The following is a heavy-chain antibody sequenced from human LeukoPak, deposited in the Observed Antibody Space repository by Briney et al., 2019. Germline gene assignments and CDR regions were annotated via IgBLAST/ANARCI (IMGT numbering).Heavy chain of an antibody. CDR2: INPNSGGT. Sequence: GASVKVSCKASGYTFTGYYMHWVRQAPGQGLEWMGWINPNSGGTNYAQKFQGRVTMTRDTSISTAYMELSRLRSDDTAVYYCARELRYFDWSAENHYFDYWGQGTLVTVSS. D-gene: IGHD3-9*01. V-gene: IGHV1-2*02. CDR1: GYTFTGYY. CDR3: ARELRYFDWSAENHYFDY. J-gene: IGHJ4*02.